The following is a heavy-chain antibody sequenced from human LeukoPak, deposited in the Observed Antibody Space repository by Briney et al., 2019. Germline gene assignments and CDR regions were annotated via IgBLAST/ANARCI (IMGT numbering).Heavy chain of an antibody. J-gene: IGHJ6*04. CDR2: MNPNSGNT. V-gene: IGHV1-8*01. Sequence: GASVKVSCKASGYTFTSYDINWVRQAPGQGLEWMGWMNPNSGNTGYAQKFQGRVTMTRNTSINTAYMELSSLRSEDTAVYYCARGRSSSSWSSPDVWGKGTTVTVSS. CDR1: GYTFTSYD. D-gene: IGHD6-13*01. CDR3: ARGRSSSSWSSPDV.